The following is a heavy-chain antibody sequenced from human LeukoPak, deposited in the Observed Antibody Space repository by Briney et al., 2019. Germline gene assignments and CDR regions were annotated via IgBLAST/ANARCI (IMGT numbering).Heavy chain of an antibody. CDR1: GGSISSYY. D-gene: IGHD3-10*01. CDR2: ISYSGST. Sequence: SETLSLTCTVSGGSISSYYWSWIRQPPGKGLEWIGYISYSGSTNYNPSLKSRVTISVDTSRNQFSLKLSSVAAADTAVYYCARGRLGGSGSYYNVLDYWGQGTLVTVSS. J-gene: IGHJ4*02. CDR3: ARGRLGGSGSYYNVLDY. V-gene: IGHV4-59*01.